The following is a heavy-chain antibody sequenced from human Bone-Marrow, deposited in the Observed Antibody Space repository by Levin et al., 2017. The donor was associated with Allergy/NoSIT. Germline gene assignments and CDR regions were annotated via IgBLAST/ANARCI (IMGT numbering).Heavy chain of an antibody. CDR2: IYSGGST. Sequence: LGESLKISCAASGFTVSSNYMSWVRQAPGKGLEWVSIIYSGGSTYYADSVKGRFTISRDNSKNTMYLQMNSLKTEDTAVYYCARTLIDSGGDYFDYWGQGTLVTVSS. CDR3: ARTLIDSGGDYFDY. D-gene: IGHD4-23*01. J-gene: IGHJ4*02. CDR1: GFTVSSNY. V-gene: IGHV3-53*01.